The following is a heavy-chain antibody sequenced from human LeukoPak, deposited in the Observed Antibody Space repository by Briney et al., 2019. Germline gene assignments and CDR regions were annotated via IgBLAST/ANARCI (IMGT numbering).Heavy chain of an antibody. CDR2: ITGSGGST. J-gene: IGHJ4*02. CDR1: GFTFSSYA. V-gene: IGHV3-23*01. D-gene: IGHD6-19*01. CDR3: AKVGSSGWGYFDY. Sequence: PGGSLRLSCAASGFTFSSYAMSWVRQAPGKGLEWVSAITGSGGSTYYADSVKGRFTISRDNSKNTLFLQMNSLRAEDTAVYYCAKVGSSGWGYFDYWGQGTLVTVSS.